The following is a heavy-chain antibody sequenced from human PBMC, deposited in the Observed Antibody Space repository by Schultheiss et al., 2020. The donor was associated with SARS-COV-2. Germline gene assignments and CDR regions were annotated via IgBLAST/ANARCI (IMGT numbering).Heavy chain of an antibody. V-gene: IGHV3-7*01. D-gene: IGHD4-23*01. J-gene: IGHJ6*03. Sequence: GGSLRLSCAASGFTFSSYWMNWVRQAPGKGLEWVANIKQDGSEKSYVDSVMGRFTISRDDAKNSLYLQMNSLRAEDTAVYYCARATVVSLRYYYYSYMDVWGKGTTVTVSS. CDR1: GFTFSSYW. CDR2: IKQDGSEK. CDR3: ARATVVSLRYYYYSYMDV.